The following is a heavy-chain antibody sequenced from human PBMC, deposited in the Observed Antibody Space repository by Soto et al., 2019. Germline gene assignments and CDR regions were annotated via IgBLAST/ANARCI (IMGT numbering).Heavy chain of an antibody. Sequence: EVQLVESGGGLIQPGGSLRLSCAASGFTVSSNYMSWVRQAPGKGLEWVSVIYSGGSTYYADSVKGRFTISRDNSKNTLYLQMNSLRAEDTAVYYCARPLRRYSSSWYYFDYWGQGTLVTVSS. J-gene: IGHJ4*02. CDR1: GFTVSSNY. CDR2: IYSGGST. V-gene: IGHV3-53*01. CDR3: ARPLRRYSSSWYYFDY. D-gene: IGHD6-13*01.